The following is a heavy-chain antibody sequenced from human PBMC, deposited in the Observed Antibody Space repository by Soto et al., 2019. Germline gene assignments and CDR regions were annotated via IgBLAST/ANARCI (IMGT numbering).Heavy chain of an antibody. Sequence: PLETLSLTSTVSGGSVSSGRYYWSWIRQPPGKGLEWIGYIYYSGSTNYNPSLKSRVTISVDTSKNQFSLKLSSVTAADTAVYYCARARTFGVVIIYYGMDAWGQGTTVTVSS. J-gene: IGHJ6*02. V-gene: IGHV4-61*01. CDR1: GGSVSSGRYY. D-gene: IGHD3-3*01. CDR2: IYYSGST. CDR3: ARARTFGVVIIYYGMDA.